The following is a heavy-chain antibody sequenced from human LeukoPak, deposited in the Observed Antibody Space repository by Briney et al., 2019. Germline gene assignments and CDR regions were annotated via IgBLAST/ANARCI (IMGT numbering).Heavy chain of an antibody. CDR2: ISYDGSNK. V-gene: IGHV3-30-3*01. Sequence: GGSLRLSCAASGFTFSSYAMHWVRQAPGKGLEWVAVISYDGSNKYYADSVKGRFTISRDNSKNTLYLQMNSLRAEDTAVYYCARGASYDYVWGGATHSPSFYWGQGTLVTVSS. D-gene: IGHD3-16*01. CDR3: ARGASYDYVWGGATHSPSFY. CDR1: GFTFSSYA. J-gene: IGHJ4*02.